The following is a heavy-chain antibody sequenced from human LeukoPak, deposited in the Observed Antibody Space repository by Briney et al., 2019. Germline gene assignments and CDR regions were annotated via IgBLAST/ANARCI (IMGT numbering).Heavy chain of an antibody. Sequence: PSETLSLTCTVSGGSISSSSYYWGWIRQPPGKGLEWIGSIYYSGSTYYNPSLKSRVTISVDTSKNQFSLKLSSVTAADTAVYYCARPDSSWGYYFDYWGQGTLVTVSS. CDR2: IYYSGST. CDR3: ARPDSSWGYYFDY. J-gene: IGHJ4*02. V-gene: IGHV4-39*01. D-gene: IGHD6-13*01. CDR1: GGSISSSSYY.